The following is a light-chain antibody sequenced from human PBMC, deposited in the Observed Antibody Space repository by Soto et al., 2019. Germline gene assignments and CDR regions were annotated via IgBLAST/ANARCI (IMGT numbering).Light chain of an antibody. CDR1: KLGNKY. CDR3: QAWDSSTLV. CDR2: QDM. J-gene: IGLJ2*01. Sequence: SYELTQPPSVSVSPGQTASITCSGDKLGNKYACWYQQKPGQSPVLVIYQDMKRPSGIPERFSGSNSGNTATLTISGTQAMDEADYYCQAWDSSTLVFGGGTKVTVL. V-gene: IGLV3-1*01.